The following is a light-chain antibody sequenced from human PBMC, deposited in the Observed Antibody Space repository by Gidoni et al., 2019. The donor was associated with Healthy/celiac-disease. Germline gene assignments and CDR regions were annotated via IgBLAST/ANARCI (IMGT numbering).Light chain of an antibody. CDR2: QDS. CDR1: KLGDKY. CDR3: QGWDSSTAREV. Sequence: SYELTQPLSVSVSSGQTASITCSGDKLGDKYACWYQQKPGQSPVLVIYQDSKRPSGIPERFSGSNSGNTDTLTISGTQAMDEADYYCQGWDSSTAREVFGTGTKVTVL. V-gene: IGLV3-1*01. J-gene: IGLJ1*01.